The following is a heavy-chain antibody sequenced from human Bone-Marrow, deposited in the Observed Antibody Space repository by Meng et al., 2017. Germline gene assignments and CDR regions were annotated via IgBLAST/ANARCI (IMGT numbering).Heavy chain of an antibody. V-gene: IGHV1-2*06. CDR1: GYTFTGYY. Sequence: ASVKVSCKASGYTFTGYYMHWVRQAPGQGLERMGRINPNSGGTNYAQKFQGRVTMTRDTSISTAYMELSRLRSDDTAVYYCARAGHSSSWYLYFDYWGQGTLVTVSS. D-gene: IGHD6-13*01. J-gene: IGHJ4*02. CDR2: INPNSGGT. CDR3: ARAGHSSSWYLYFDY.